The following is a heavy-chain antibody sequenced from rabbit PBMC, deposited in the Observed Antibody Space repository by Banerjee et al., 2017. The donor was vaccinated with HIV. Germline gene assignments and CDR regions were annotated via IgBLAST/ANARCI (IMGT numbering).Heavy chain of an antibody. Sequence: QEQLEESGGDLVKPEGSLTLTCTASGFSFSSSYWICWVRQAPGKGLEWIACIGAGSSGSTYYATWAKGRFTISKTSSTTVTLQMTSLTAADTATYFCHASSSGYYIDLWGPGTLVTVS. CDR2: IGAGSSGST. J-gene: IGHJ4*01. V-gene: IGHV1S45*01. CDR1: GFSFSSSYW. CDR3: HASSSGYYIDL. D-gene: IGHD1-1*01.